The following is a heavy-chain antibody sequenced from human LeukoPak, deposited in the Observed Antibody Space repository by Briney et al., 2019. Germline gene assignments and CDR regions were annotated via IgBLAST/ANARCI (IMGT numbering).Heavy chain of an antibody. Sequence: SETLSLTCAVYGGSFSGYYWSWIRQPPGKGLEWIGEINHSGSTNYNPSLKSRVTISVDTSKNQFSLKLSSATAADTAVYYCARVFRQHDAFDIWGQGTVVTVSS. CDR1: GGSFSGYY. D-gene: IGHD6-13*01. CDR3: ARVFRQHDAFDI. CDR2: INHSGST. J-gene: IGHJ3*02. V-gene: IGHV4-34*01.